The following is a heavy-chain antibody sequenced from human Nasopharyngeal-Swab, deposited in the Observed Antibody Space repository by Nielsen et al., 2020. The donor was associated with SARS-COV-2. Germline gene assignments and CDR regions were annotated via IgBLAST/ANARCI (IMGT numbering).Heavy chain of an antibody. CDR2: INAGNGNS. V-gene: IGHV1-3*01. CDR1: GYTFTSYA. Sequence: ASVKVSCKASGYTFTSYAMHWVRQAPGQRLDWMGWINAGNGNSKYSQKFQGRVTITRDTSASTAYMELSSLRSEDTAVYYCARDPEGYSSGWYGFLSGGLVLDYYYYGMDVWGQGTTVTVSS. D-gene: IGHD6-19*01. CDR3: ARDPEGYSSGWYGFLSGGLVLDYYYYGMDV. J-gene: IGHJ6*02.